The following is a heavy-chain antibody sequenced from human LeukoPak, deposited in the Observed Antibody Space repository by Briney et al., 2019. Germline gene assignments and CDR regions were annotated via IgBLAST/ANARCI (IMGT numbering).Heavy chain of an antibody. CDR3: ARAGEYYDFWSGYYPFDY. J-gene: IGHJ4*02. Sequence: PGGSLRLSCAASGFTVSSNYMSWVRQAPGEGLEWVSVIYSGGSTYYADSVKGRFTISRDNSKNTLYLQMNSLRAENTAVYYCARAGEYYDFWSGYYPFDYWGQGTLVTVSS. V-gene: IGHV3-53*01. CDR1: GFTVSSNY. D-gene: IGHD3-3*01. CDR2: IYSGGST.